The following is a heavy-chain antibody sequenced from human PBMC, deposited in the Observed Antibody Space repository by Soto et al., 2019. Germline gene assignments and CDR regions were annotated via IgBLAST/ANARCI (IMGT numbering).Heavy chain of an antibody. CDR1: GGSISSGGYA. V-gene: IGHV4-30-2*01. D-gene: IGHD1-7*01. CDR3: ARDSLTGNYFDP. CDR2: IYHSGYT. Sequence: QMRLQESGSGLVKPSQTLSLTCAVSGGSISSGGYAWNWIRQPPGKGLEWIGYIYHSGYTSYNPSLKNRVTISVDTSKNQFSQTLSFVTAADTAVYYCARDSLTGNYFDPWGQGTLVTVSS. J-gene: IGHJ5*02.